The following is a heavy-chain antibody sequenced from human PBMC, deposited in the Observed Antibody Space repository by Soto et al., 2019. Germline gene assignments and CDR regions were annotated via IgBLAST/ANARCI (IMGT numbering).Heavy chain of an antibody. CDR2: INHSGST. CDR1: GGSFSGYY. J-gene: IGHJ4*02. Sequence: SETLSLTCAVYGGSFSGYYWTWIRQPPGTGLEWIGEINHSGSTNYNPSLKSRVTISVDTSKNQFSLKLTSVTAADTAVYFCVRRHGLDIDASYWGQGILVTVS. CDR3: VRRHGLDIDASY. D-gene: IGHD3-9*01. V-gene: IGHV4-34*01.